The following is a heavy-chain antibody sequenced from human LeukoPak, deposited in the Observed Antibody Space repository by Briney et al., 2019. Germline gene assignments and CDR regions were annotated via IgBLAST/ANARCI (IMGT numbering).Heavy chain of an antibody. CDR3: ARDKGVRGGSYFDY. D-gene: IGHD3-10*01. CDR1: GYTFTGYY. J-gene: IGHJ4*02. V-gene: IGHV1-2*02. CDR2: INPNSGGT. Sequence: ASVKVSCKASGYTFTGYYMHWVRQAPGQGLEWMGWINPNSGGTNYAQKFQGRVTMTRDTSISTAYMELSRLRSDDTAVYYCARDKGVRGGSYFDYWGQGTLVTVSS.